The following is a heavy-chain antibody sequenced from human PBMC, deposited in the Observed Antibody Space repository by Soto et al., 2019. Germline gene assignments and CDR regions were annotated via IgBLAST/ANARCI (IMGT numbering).Heavy chain of an antibody. CDR3: ARRKLGTAVAGEFDY. J-gene: IGHJ4*02. D-gene: IGHD6-19*01. CDR1: GGSFSGYY. CDR2: INHSGST. Sequence: SETLSLTCAVYGGSFSGYYWSWIRQPPGKGLEWIGEINHSGSTNYNPSLKSRVTISVDTSKNQFSLKLSSVTAADTAVYYCARRKLGTAVAGEFDYWGQGTLVTVSS. V-gene: IGHV4-34*01.